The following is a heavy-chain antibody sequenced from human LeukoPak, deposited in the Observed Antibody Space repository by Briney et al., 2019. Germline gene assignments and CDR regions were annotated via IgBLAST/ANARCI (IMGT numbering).Heavy chain of an antibody. CDR2: INWKSDKI. CDR3: AKDRYCTSSSCPIDY. D-gene: IGHD2-2*01. J-gene: IGHJ4*02. CDR1: GYSFDEYA. Sequence: GGSLRLSCAGSGYSFDEYAMHWVRQGPGKGLEWVSGINWKSDKIGYADSVKGRFTISRDNSKNSLYLQMNSLRVEDTALYYCAKDRYCTSSSCPIDYWGQGTMVTVSS. V-gene: IGHV3-9*01.